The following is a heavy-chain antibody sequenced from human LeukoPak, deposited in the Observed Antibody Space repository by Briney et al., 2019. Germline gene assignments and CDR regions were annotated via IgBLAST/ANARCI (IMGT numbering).Heavy chain of an antibody. CDR2: LTGDGNT. J-gene: IGHJ4*02. D-gene: IGHD1-20*01. V-gene: IGHV3-23*01. CDR1: GFTFTSYA. Sequence: QTGGSLRLSCAASGFTFTSYAMSWVRQAPGKGLEWVSVLTGDGNTYYADSVKGRFTNSRGDSKNTLFLQMNSLRAEDTAVYFCAKVKWKLIGYFDYWGQGTLVTVSS. CDR3: AKVKWKLIGYFDY.